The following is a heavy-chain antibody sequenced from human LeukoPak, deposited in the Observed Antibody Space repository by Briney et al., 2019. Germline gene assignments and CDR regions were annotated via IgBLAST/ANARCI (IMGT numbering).Heavy chain of an antibody. D-gene: IGHD5-18*01. J-gene: IGHJ4*02. CDR3: AKPARGGGIQYGLDS. CDR2: ISSYIDRT. Sequence: PGGSLRLSCSASGFTFSSYAMHWVRQAPGKGLEYVSAISSYIDRTFYADSVQGRFTISRDNSGNTLYLQMSSLRREDTAVYYCAKPARGGGIQYGLDSWGQGTLVTVSS. CDR1: GFTFSSYA. V-gene: IGHV3-64D*06.